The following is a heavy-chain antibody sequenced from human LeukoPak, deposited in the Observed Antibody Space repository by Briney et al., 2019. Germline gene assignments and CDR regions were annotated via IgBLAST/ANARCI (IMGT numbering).Heavy chain of an antibody. V-gene: IGHV4-59*01. CDR1: GGSISSYY. D-gene: IGHD4-17*01. CDR3: ARVAVTTVYYFDY. J-gene: IGHJ4*02. Sequence: SETLSLTCTVSGGSISSYYWSWIRQPPGKGLEWIGYIYYSGSANYNPSLKSRVTISVDTSKNQFSLKLRSVTAADTAVYYCARVAVTTVYYFDYWGQGTLVTVSS. CDR2: IYYSGSA.